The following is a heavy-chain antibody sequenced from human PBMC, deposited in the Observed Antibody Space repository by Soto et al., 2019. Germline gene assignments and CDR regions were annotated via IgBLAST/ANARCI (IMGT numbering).Heavy chain of an antibody. V-gene: IGHV4-31*03. J-gene: IGHJ5*02. CDR3: ARADRITIFGVVRSTGWFDP. CDR1: GGSISSGGYY. D-gene: IGHD3-3*01. CDR2: IYYSGST. Sequence: SETLSLTCTVSGGSISSGGYYWSWIRQHPGKGLEWIGYIYYSGSTYYNPSLKSRVTISVDTSKNQFSLKLSSVTAADTAVYYCARADRITIFGVVRSTGWFDPWGQGTLVTVSS.